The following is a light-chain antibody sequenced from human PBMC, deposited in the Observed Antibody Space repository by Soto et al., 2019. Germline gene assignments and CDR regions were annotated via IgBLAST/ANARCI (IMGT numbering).Light chain of an antibody. CDR1: SSDVGGYNY. Sequence: QSALTQPASVSGSPGQSITISCTGTSSDVGGYNYVSWYQQHPGKSPKLMIYEVSKRPSGVSNRFSGSKSGNTASLTISGLQAEDEADYYCSSYTSSSTVFGGGTTLTVL. J-gene: IGLJ3*02. CDR2: EVS. V-gene: IGLV2-14*01. CDR3: SSYTSSSTV.